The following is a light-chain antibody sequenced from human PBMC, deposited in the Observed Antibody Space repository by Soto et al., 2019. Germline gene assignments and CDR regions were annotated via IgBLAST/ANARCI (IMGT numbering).Light chain of an antibody. V-gene: IGKV2-28*01. CDR2: LGS. J-gene: IGKJ4*01. CDR3: PQSDNLPLP. CDR1: QSLLHSNGYNY. Sequence: SVRAQSPLSLPVTPGEPASISCRSSQSLLHSNGYNYLDWYLQKPGQSPQLLIYLGSNRASGVPLRFSGSGSGTDFTFTISSLQPEDIATYYCPQSDNLPLPFGGRTKV.